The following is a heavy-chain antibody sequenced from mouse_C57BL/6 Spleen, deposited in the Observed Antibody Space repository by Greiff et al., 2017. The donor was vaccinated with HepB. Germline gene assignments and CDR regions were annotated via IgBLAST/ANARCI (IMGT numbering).Heavy chain of an antibody. V-gene: IGHV2-5*01. CDR1: GFSLTSYG. CDR2: IWRGGST. Sequence: VQLVESGPGLVQPSQSLSITCTVSGFSLTSYGVHWVRQSPGKGLEWLGVIWRGGSTDYNAAFMSRLSITKDNSKSQVFFKMNSLQADDTAIYYCANYGNYVYAMDYWGQGTSVTVSS. D-gene: IGHD2-1*01. J-gene: IGHJ4*01. CDR3: ANYGNYVYAMDY.